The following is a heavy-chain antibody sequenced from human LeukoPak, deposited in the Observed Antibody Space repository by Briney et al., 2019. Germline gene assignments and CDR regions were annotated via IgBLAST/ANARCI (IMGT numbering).Heavy chain of an antibody. CDR2: IKQDGSEI. J-gene: IGHJ4*02. Sequence: PGGSLRLSCEASGFTFSNYWMSWVRQAPGKGLEWVANIKQDGSEIYYVDSVKGRFTISRDNAKNSLYLQMNSLRAEDTAVYYCAKVAGTWNYAHCDYWGQGTLVTVSS. CDR3: AKVAGTWNYAHCDY. V-gene: IGHV3-7*03. CDR1: GFTFSNYW. D-gene: IGHD1-7*01.